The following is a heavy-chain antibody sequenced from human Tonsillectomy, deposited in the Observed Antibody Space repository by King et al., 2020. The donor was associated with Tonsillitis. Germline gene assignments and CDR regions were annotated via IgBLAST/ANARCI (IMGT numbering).Heavy chain of an antibody. CDR1: GFTFSSYA. V-gene: IGHV3-64D*06. CDR2: ISSHGGST. Sequence: VQLVESGGALVQPGGSLRLSCSASGFTFSSYAMHWVRQAPGKGLEYVSAISSHGGSTYYADSVKGRFTISRDNSKNTLYLQMSSLRAEDTAVYYCVKLRGYGEGMLAFPHWGQGTLVTVSS. D-gene: IGHD4-17*01. J-gene: IGHJ1*01. CDR3: VKLRGYGEGMLAFPH.